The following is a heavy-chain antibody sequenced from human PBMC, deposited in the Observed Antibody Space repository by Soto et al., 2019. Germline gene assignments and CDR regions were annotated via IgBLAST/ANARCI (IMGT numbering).Heavy chain of an antibody. CDR1: GYTFTSYD. J-gene: IGHJ4*02. Sequence: QVQLVQSGAEVKKPGASVKVSCKASGYTFTSYDINWVRQATGQGLEWMGWMNPNSGNIGYAQKFQGRVTMTRNTSISTAYMELSSLRSEDTAVYYCARGLAASWYSGYEPPNDYWGQGTLVTVSS. CDR3: ARGLAASWYSGYEPPNDY. D-gene: IGHD5-12*01. V-gene: IGHV1-8*01. CDR2: MNPNSGNI.